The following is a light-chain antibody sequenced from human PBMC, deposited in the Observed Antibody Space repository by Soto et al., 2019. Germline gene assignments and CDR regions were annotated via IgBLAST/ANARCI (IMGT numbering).Light chain of an antibody. CDR1: QGIRHD. Sequence: MTQSPSSLSVSIGDRVTITCRASQGIRHDLGWYQQKPGKAPELLIYAASILQSGAPSRFSGSGSGTDFTLTITSLQPEDFAIYYCLQDYTYPRTFGGGTKV. CDR3: LQDYTYPRT. V-gene: IGKV1-6*01. J-gene: IGKJ4*01. CDR2: AAS.